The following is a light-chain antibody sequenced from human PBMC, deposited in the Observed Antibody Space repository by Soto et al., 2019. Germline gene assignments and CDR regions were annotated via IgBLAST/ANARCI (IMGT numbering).Light chain of an antibody. CDR1: QSVSRIY. J-gene: IGKJ1*01. CDR3: QQYGSSAWT. Sequence: EIVLTQSPGTLSLSPGERATLSCRANQSVSRIYLAWYQHKPGQAPRLLIYGASSSATGIPDRFSGSGSGTDFTLTISRLEPEDFSVSYCQQYGSSAWTFGRGTTVEIK. V-gene: IGKV3-20*01. CDR2: GAS.